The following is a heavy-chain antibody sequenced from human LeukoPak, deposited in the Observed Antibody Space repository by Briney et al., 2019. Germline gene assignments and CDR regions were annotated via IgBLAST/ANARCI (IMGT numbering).Heavy chain of an antibody. D-gene: IGHD3-22*01. CDR3: ARMIVVVSLDY. CDR1: GFTFSDYY. Sequence: GSLRLSCAASGFTFSDYYMSWVRQAPGKGLEWVANIKQDGSEKYYVDSVKGRFTISRDNAKNSLYLQMNSLRAEDTAVYYCARMIVVVSLDYWGQGTLVTVSS. J-gene: IGHJ4*02. V-gene: IGHV3-7*01. CDR2: IKQDGSEK.